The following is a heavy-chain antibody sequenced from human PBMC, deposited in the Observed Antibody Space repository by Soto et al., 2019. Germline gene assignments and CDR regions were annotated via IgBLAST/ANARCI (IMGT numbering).Heavy chain of an antibody. J-gene: IGHJ4*02. CDR1: GGSISTGNYY. CDR2: ISYSGST. CDR3: ATMGTPATAVFYSDY. V-gene: IGHV4-30-4*01. Sequence: ASETLSLTCTVSGGSISTGNYYWSWIRQPPGKGLEWIGFISYSGSTYYNLSLKGRVTISVDTSKNQFSLNLSFVTAADTAVYYCATMGTPATAVFYSDYWGEGTLVT. D-gene: IGHD2-15*01.